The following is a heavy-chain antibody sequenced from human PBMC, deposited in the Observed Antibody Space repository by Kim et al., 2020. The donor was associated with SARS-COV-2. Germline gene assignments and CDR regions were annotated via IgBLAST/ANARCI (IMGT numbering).Heavy chain of an antibody. CDR3: ARREDYDILTGYYNDAFDI. Sequence: SETLSLTCTVSGGSISSSSYYWGWIRQPPGKGLEWIGSIYYSGSTYYNPSLKSRVTISVDTSKNQFSLKLSSVTAADTAVYYCARREDYDILTGYYNDAFDIWGQGTMVTVSS. CDR1: GGSISSSSYY. J-gene: IGHJ3*02. D-gene: IGHD3-9*01. CDR2: IYYSGST. V-gene: IGHV4-39*01.